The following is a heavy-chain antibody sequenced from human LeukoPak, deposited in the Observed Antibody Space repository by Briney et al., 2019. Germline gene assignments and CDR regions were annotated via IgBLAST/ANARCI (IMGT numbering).Heavy chain of an antibody. CDR1: GYTFTSYD. J-gene: IGHJ4*02. V-gene: IGHV1-8*01. CDR3: TRTWWTEACSSSSCFTPDFDY. CDR2: MSPNSGDT. Sequence: ASVKVSCKASGYTFTSYDFNWVRQATGQRPEWMGWMSPNSGDTGYAQKFQDRVTMTRNTSISTAYMELSSLEFDDTAVYYCTRTWWTEACSSSSCFTPDFDYWGQGTPVTVSS. D-gene: IGHD2-2*02.